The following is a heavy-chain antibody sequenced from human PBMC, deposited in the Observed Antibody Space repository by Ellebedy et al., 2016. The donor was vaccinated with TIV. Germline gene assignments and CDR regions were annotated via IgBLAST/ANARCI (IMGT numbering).Heavy chain of an antibody. J-gene: IGHJ3*02. D-gene: IGHD2-21*02. Sequence: GESLKISCKGSGYSFTSYWIGWGRQMPGKGLEWMGIIYPGDSDTRYSPSFQGQVTISADKSISTAYLQWSSLKASDTAMYYCARVVTAIGHAFDIWGQGTMVTVSS. CDR2: IYPGDSDT. V-gene: IGHV5-51*01. CDR1: GYSFTSYW. CDR3: ARVVTAIGHAFDI.